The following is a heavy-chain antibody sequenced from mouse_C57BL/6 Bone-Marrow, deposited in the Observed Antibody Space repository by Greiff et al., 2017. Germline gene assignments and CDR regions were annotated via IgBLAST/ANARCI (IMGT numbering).Heavy chain of an antibody. CDR3: ARRDIYYGIYFDY. D-gene: IGHD2-1*01. J-gene: IGHJ2*01. Sequence: VQLQQPGAELVKPGASVKLSCKASGYTFTSYWMHWVKQRPGRGLGWIGRIDPNSGGTKYNEKFKSKATLTVDKPSSTAYMQLSSLTSEDSAVYYCARRDIYYGIYFDYWGQGTTLTVSS. CDR1: GYTFTSYW. V-gene: IGHV1-72*01. CDR2: IDPNSGGT.